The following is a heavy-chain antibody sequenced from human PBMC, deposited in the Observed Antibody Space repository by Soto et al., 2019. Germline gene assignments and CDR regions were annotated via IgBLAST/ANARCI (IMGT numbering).Heavy chain of an antibody. Sequence: GSLRLSCAASGFTFSSYGMHWVRQAPGKGLEWVAVISYDGSNKYYADSVKGRFTISRDNSKNTLYLQMNSLRAEDTAVYYCAKDPEEQRYYYYGMDVWGQGTTVTVSS. J-gene: IGHJ6*02. CDR1: GFTFSSYG. D-gene: IGHD1-1*01. V-gene: IGHV3-30*18. CDR3: AKDPEEQRYYYYGMDV. CDR2: ISYDGSNK.